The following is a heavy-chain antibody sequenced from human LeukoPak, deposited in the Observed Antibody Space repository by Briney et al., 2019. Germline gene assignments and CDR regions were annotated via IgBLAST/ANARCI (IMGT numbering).Heavy chain of an antibody. D-gene: IGHD6-19*01. CDR2: ISYDGSNK. CDR3: ARESSGWYTLFDY. CDR1: GFTFSSYA. V-gene: IGHV3-30-3*01. Sequence: GGSLRLSCAASGFTFSSYAMHWVRQAPGKGLEWVAVISYDGSNKYYADSVKGRFTISRDNSKNTLYLQMNSLRAEDTAVYYCARESSGWYTLFDYWGQGTLVTVSS. J-gene: IGHJ4*02.